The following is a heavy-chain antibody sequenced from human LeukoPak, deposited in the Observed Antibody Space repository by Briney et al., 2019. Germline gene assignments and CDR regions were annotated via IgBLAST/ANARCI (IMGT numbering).Heavy chain of an antibody. J-gene: IGHJ6*04. CDR1: RFTVSSNY. CDR2: IYSGGST. CDR3: AREGLTMVRGADV. V-gene: IGHV3-53*01. D-gene: IGHD3-10*01. Sequence: GGSLRLSCAASRFTVSSNYMSWVRQAPGKGLEWGSVIYSGGSTYYADSVKGRFTISRDNSKNTVYLQMNSLRAEDTAVYYCAREGLTMVRGADVWGKGTTVTVSS.